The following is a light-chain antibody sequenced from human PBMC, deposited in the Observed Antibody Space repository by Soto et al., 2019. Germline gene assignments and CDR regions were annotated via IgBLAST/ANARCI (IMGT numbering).Light chain of an antibody. V-gene: IGLV1-40*01. Sequence: QSALAQPPAVSGAPGQKVTISCTGSSSNIGAGYDLHWYQQLPGTAPKLLLYGNSNRPSGVPDRFSVSKSGTSASLAITGLQAEDEADYFCQSYDSSLSAYVFGPGTKVTVL. CDR3: QSYDSSLSAYV. CDR2: GNS. CDR1: SSNIGAGYD. J-gene: IGLJ1*01.